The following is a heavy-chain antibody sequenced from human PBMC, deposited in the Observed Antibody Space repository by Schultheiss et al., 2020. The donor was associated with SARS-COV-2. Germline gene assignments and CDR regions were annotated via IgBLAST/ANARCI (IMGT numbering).Heavy chain of an antibody. CDR3: ASMYWYSSGWYDN. CDR2: IWYDGSNK. CDR1: GFTVSNNY. J-gene: IGHJ4*02. V-gene: IGHV3-33*08. Sequence: GESLKISCAASGFTVSNNYMSWVRQAPGKGLEWVAVIWYDGSNKYYADSVKGRFTISRDNAKKSLYLQMNSLRVEDTAMYYCASMYWYSSGWYDNWGPGTLVTVSS. D-gene: IGHD6-19*01.